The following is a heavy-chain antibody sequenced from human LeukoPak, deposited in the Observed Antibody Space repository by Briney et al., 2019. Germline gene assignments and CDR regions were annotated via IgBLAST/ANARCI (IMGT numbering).Heavy chain of an antibody. V-gene: IGHV1-69*13. J-gene: IGHJ4*02. CDR3: ASLYYYDSSGYHPSPDY. CDR2: IIPIFGTA. D-gene: IGHD3-22*01. CDR1: GGTFSSYA. Sequence: RGASVKVSCKASGGTFSSYAISWVRQAPGQGLEWMGGIIPIFGTANYAQKFQGRVTITADESTSTAYMELSSLRSEDTAVYYCASLYYYDSSGYHPSPDYWGQGTLVTVSS.